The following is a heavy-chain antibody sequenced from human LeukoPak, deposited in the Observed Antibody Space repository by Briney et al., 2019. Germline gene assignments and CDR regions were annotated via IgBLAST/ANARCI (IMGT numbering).Heavy chain of an antibody. CDR3: ASGVQFVWVSYFVPGCYP. CDR2: INHSGST. V-gene: IGHV4-34*01. Sequence: SETLSLTCAVYGGSFSGYYWSWIRQPPGKGLEWIGEINHSGSTNYNPSLKSRVTISVDTSKNQFSLKLSSVTAADTAVYYCASGVQFVWVSYFVPGCYPWGQGTLVTVSS. CDR1: GGSFSGYY. D-gene: IGHD1-26*01. J-gene: IGHJ5*02.